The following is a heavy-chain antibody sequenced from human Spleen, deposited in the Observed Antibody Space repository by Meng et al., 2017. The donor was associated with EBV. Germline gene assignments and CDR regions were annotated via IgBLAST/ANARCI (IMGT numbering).Heavy chain of an antibody. V-gene: IGHV4-39*07. CDR2: IYYSGST. CDR1: GGSISTSGYC. J-gene: IGHJ4*02. D-gene: IGHD4-17*01. Sequence: QLQLQEAGPGLVKPSETLSLTCSVSGGSISTSGYCWGWIRQPPGKGLEYIASIYYSGSTYYNPSLKSRLTLSVDTSKNQFSLKLRSVTAADTAVYYCATTYGDDSHYFDYWGQGTLVTVSS. CDR3: ATTYGDDSHYFDY.